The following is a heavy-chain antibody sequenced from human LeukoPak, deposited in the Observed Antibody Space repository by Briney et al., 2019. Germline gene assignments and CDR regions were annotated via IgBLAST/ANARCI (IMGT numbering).Heavy chain of an antibody. CDR1: GFTFDNYA. CDR3: AKGNSGSYSQDWFDP. CDR2: ITWNSGSI. J-gene: IGHJ5*02. D-gene: IGHD1-26*01. Sequence: SGRSLRLSCAASGFTFDNYAMYWVRQAPGKGLEWVSGITWNSGSIDYADSVKGRFTISRDNANNSLYLQMNSLRAEDMALYYCAKGNSGSYSQDWFDPWGQGTLVTVSS. V-gene: IGHV3-9*03.